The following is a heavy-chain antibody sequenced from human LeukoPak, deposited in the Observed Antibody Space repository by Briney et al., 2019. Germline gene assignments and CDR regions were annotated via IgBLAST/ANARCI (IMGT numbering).Heavy chain of an antibody. CDR2: IKQDGSEK. J-gene: IGHJ4*02. V-gene: IGHV3-7*01. Sequence: GGSLRLSCAASGFTFSSYWMSWVRQAPGKGLEWVANIKQDGSEKYYVDSVKGRFTISRDNAKNSLYLQMNSLRAEDTAVYYCARVRARSYCSSTSCYGYWGQGTLVTVSS. D-gene: IGHD2-2*01. CDR3: ARVRARSYCSSTSCYGY. CDR1: GFTFSSYW.